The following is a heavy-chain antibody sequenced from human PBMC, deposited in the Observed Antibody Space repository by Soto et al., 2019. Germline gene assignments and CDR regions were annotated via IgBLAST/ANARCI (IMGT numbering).Heavy chain of an antibody. J-gene: IGHJ5*02. Sequence: GGSLRLSCAASGFTFSSYTMNWVRQAPGKGLEWVSSISSSSTYIYYADSVKGRFTISRDNARKSLYLQMTSLRAEDTAVFYCARGPHDYSNFKGTRWFDPWGQGTLVTVSS. V-gene: IGHV3-21*01. CDR1: GFTFSSYT. CDR2: ISSSSTYI. CDR3: ARGPHDYSNFKGTRWFDP. D-gene: IGHD4-4*01.